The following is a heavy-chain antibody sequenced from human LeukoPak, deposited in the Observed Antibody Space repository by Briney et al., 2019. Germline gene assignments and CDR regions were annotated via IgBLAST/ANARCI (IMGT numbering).Heavy chain of an antibody. J-gene: IGHJ4*02. CDR3: ARDVYGLGDY. Sequence: QTGGSLRLSCVASGFTFSNYWMHWVRQALEKGLMWVSKINSDGSGPDYADSVKGRFTISRDNAKNTLYLQMNSLRAEDTAVYYCARDVYGLGDYWGQGTLVTVSS. CDR1: GFTFSNYW. D-gene: IGHD1-14*01. CDR2: INSDGSGP. V-gene: IGHV3-74*01.